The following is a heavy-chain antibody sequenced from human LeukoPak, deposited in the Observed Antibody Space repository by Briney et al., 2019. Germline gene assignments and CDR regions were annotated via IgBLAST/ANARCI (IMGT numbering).Heavy chain of an antibody. CDR3: ARCYYDSSGYYYAGWFDP. CDR1: GFTFSDYW. CDR2: ISSSGSTI. V-gene: IGHV3-48*04. Sequence: GESLRLSCVASGFTFSDYWMTWVRQAPGKGLEWVSYISSSGSTIYYADSVKGRFTISRDNAKNSLYLQMNSLRAEDTAVYYCARCYYDSSGYYYAGWFDPWGQGTLVTVSS. D-gene: IGHD3-22*01. J-gene: IGHJ5*02.